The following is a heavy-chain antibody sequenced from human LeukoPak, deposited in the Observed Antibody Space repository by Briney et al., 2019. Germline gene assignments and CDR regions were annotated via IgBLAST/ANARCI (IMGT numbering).Heavy chain of an antibody. J-gene: IGHJ5*02. CDR1: GFTFSSYG. D-gene: IGHD6-6*01. V-gene: IGHV3-30*18. CDR2: ISYDGSNK. CDR3: AKGSLSSSVRNWFDP. Sequence: GGSLRLSCAASGFTFSSYGMHWVRQAPGKGLEWVAVISYDGSNKYYADSVKGRFTISRDNSKNTLYLQMNSLRAEDTAVYYCAKGSLSSSVRNWFDPWGQGTLVTVSS.